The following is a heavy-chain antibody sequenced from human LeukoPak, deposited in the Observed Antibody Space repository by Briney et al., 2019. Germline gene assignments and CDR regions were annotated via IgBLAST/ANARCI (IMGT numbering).Heavy chain of an antibody. Sequence: SVKVSCKASGGTFSNYAISWVRQSPGQGLEWMGGIIPIFGTANYAQKFRGRVTITADKSTRTAYMELSSLRSEDTAVYYCARDNDSGDPPHFDYWGQGTLVTVSS. J-gene: IGHJ4*02. V-gene: IGHV1-69*06. CDR2: IIPIFGTA. CDR3: ARDNDSGDPPHFDY. D-gene: IGHD3-10*01. CDR1: GGTFSNYA.